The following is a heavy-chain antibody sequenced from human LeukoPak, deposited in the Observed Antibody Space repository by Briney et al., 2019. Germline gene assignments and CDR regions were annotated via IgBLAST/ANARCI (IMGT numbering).Heavy chain of an antibody. CDR2: INPNSGGT. J-gene: IGHJ4*02. CDR1: GYTFTGYY. CDR3: ARDGMVRGAQTDY. V-gene: IGHV1-2*02. D-gene: IGHD3-10*01. Sequence: ASVKVSCKASGYTFTGYYMRWVRQAPGQGLEWMGWINPNSGGTNYAQKLQGRVTMTTDTSTSTAYMELRSLRSDDTAVYYCARDGMVRGAQTDYWGQGTLVTVSS.